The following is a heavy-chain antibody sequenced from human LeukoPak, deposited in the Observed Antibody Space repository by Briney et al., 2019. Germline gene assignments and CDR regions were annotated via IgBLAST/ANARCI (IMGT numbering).Heavy chain of an antibody. V-gene: IGHV4-34*01. J-gene: IGHJ3*02. CDR3: ARVWSGYYDAFDI. CDR2: INHSGST. CDR1: GGSFSGYY. D-gene: IGHD3-3*01. Sequence: TSETLSLTCAVYGGSFSGYYWSWIRQPPGKGLEWIGEINHSGSTNYNPSLKSRVTISVDTSKNRFSLKLSSVTAADTAVYYCARVWSGYYDAFDIWGQGTMVTVSS.